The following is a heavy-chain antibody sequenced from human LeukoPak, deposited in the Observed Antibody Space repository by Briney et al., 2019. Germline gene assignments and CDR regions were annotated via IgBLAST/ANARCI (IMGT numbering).Heavy chain of an antibody. D-gene: IGHD4-17*01. CDR3: AREESYGDYYFDY. Sequence: GASVKVSCKASGYTFTNYGITWVRQAPGQGLEWMGWISTYRGNTNYAQKFQGRVTMTTDTSTSTAYMELRSLRSDDTAMYYCAREESYGDYYFDYWGQGTLVTVSS. J-gene: IGHJ4*02. CDR1: GYTFTNYG. CDR2: ISTYRGNT. V-gene: IGHV1-18*01.